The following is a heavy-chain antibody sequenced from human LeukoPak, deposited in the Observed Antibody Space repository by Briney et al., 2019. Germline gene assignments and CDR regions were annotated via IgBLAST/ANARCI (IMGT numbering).Heavy chain of an antibody. J-gene: IGHJ4*02. CDR2: IREDGSDN. V-gene: IGHV3-7*01. CDR3: AKDDTDIPFDY. Sequence: GGSLRLSCVASGFTFSRSWMSRVRQAPGQRLEWVANIREDGSDNYYVGSVEGRFTVSRDNAKNSLYLQMNSLRAEDTAVYFCAKDDTDIPFDYWGQGTLVTVSS. D-gene: IGHD3-9*01. CDR1: GFTFSRSW.